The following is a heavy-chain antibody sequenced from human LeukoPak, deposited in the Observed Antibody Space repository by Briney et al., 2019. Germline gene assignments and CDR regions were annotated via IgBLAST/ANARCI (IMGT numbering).Heavy chain of an antibody. CDR1: GYTFTSYG. V-gene: IGHV1-18*01. CDR2: ISAYNGNT. J-gene: IGHJ4*02. Sequence: GASVKVSCKASGYTFTSYGISWVRQAPGQGLEWMGWISAYNGNTNYAQKLQGRVTMTTDTSTSTAYMELRSLRSDDTAVYYCARDRRGWIQLKTGVEFDYWGQGTLVTVSS. D-gene: IGHD5-18*01. CDR3: ARDRRGWIQLKTGVEFDY.